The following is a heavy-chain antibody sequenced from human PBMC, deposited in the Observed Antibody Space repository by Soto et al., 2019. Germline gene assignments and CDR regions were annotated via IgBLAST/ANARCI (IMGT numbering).Heavy chain of an antibody. CDR2: INHSGST. Sequence: QVQLQQWGAGLLKPSETLSLTCAVYGGSFSGYYWSWIRQPPGKGLEWIGEINHSGSTNYNPSLKSRVTISVDTSKNQFSLKLSSVTAADTAVHNCARGDVDTAMVGRRFDYWGQGSLVTVSS. V-gene: IGHV4-34*01. D-gene: IGHD5-18*01. CDR1: GGSFSGYY. J-gene: IGHJ4*02. CDR3: ARGDVDTAMVGRRFDY.